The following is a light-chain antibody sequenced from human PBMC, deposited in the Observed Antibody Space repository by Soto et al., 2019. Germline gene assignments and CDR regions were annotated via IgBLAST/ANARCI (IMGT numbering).Light chain of an antibody. V-gene: IGKV1-33*01. CDR2: DAS. Sequence: DIQMTQSPSSLSASVGDRVTITCQASRDIGKYLNWFQEKPGKAPKLLIYDASNLQTGVPSRFSGGGSGTDFSFTISSQQPEDFATYYCQQYNSRPPTFGQGTRLEI. CDR1: RDIGKY. CDR3: QQYNSRPPT. J-gene: IGKJ5*01.